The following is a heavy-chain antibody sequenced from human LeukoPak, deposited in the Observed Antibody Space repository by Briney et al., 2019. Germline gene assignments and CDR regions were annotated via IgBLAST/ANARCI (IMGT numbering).Heavy chain of an antibody. D-gene: IGHD4-17*01. CDR2: IVVGSGNT. CDR3: AVLHYGDYVY. CDR1: GFTFTNYA. V-gene: IGHV1-58*01. Sequence: ASVKVSFKASGFTFTNYAVHWVRQARCKRLEWMGWIVVGSGNTNYAQKFQERVTITRDMSTSTAYMELSSMRSEDTAVYYCAVLHYGDYVYWGQGTLVTVSS. J-gene: IGHJ4*02.